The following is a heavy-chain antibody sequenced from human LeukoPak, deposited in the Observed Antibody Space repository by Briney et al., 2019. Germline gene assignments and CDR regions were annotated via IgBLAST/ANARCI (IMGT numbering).Heavy chain of an antibody. CDR3: ARDRNYYAAY. J-gene: IGHJ4*02. V-gene: IGHV3-66*01. Sequence: TGGSLRLSCAASGFTVSSNYMSWVRQAPGKGLEWVSVIYSGGSTYYADSVKGRFTISRDDSKNTLYLQMNSLRAEDTAVYYCARDRNYYAAYWGQGTLVTVSS. CDR2: IYSGGST. CDR1: GFTVSSNY. D-gene: IGHD1-7*01.